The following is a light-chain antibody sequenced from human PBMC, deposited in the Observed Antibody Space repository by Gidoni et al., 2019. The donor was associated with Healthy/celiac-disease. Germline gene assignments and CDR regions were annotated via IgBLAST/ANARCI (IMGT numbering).Light chain of an antibody. V-gene: IGLV3-19*01. CDR2: GKN. Sequence: SSELTQAPAVSVALGQTVRITCQGDSLRSYYASWYQQKPGQGPVLVIYGKNNRTSGIPDRFSGSSSGNTASLTITGAQAEDEADYYCNSRDSSGNHRYVFGTGTKVTVL. CDR1: SLRSYY. CDR3: NSRDSSGNHRYV. J-gene: IGLJ1*01.